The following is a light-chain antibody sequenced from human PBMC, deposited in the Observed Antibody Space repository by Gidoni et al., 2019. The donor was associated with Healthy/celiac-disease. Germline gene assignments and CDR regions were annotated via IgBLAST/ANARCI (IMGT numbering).Light chain of an antibody. CDR2: DAS. CDR1: QRVSSY. Sequence: EIVCTQSPATLSLSPGARATLSCRASQRVSSYLAWYHQKPGQAPRLLIYDASNMATGLAARFSGSGSGTDFTPTISSLEPEDFAVYYCQQRSNWAGITFGPGTKVDIK. J-gene: IGKJ3*01. V-gene: IGKV3-11*01. CDR3: QQRSNWAGIT.